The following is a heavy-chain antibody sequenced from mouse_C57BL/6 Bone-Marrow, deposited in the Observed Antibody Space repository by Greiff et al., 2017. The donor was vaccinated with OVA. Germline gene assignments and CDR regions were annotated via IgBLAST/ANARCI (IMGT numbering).Heavy chain of an antibody. D-gene: IGHD1-1*01. CDR3: TGTTEGRGLDY. CDR2: IYPGNSDT. J-gene: IGHJ2*01. V-gene: IGHV1-5*01. Sequence: EVQLQQSGTVLARPGASVKMSCKTSGYTFTSYWMHWVKQRPGQGLEWIGAIYPGNSDTSYNQKFKGKAKLTAVTSASTAYMELSSLTTEDSAVXDCTGTTEGRGLDYWGQGTTLTVSS. CDR1: GYTFTSYW.